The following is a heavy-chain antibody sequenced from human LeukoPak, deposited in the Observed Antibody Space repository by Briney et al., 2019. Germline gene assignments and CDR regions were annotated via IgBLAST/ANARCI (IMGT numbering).Heavy chain of an antibody. V-gene: IGHV1-2*02. CDR2: INPNSGGT. CDR1: GYTFTSYG. Sequence: ASVKVSCKASGYTFTSYGISWVRQAPGQGLEWMGWINPNSGGTNYAQKFQGRVTMTRDTSISTAYMELSRLRSDDTAVYYCARGAPNYCSSTSCYYWFDPWGQGTLVTVSS. D-gene: IGHD2-2*01. CDR3: ARGAPNYCSSTSCYYWFDP. J-gene: IGHJ5*02.